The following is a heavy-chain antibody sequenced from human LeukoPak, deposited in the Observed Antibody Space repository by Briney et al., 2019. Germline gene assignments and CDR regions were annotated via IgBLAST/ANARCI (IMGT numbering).Heavy chain of an antibody. J-gene: IGHJ4*02. D-gene: IGHD6-19*01. CDR2: IRDDGSNK. Sequence: PGGSLRLSCAASGFSFSSYGMHWVRQXPGKGXXWVAFIRDDGSNKYYADSVKGRFTISRDNSKNTLYLQMNSLRAEDTAVYYCAKSSSGWSMDYWGQGTLVTVSS. V-gene: IGHV3-30*02. CDR1: GFSFSSYG. CDR3: AKSSSGWSMDY.